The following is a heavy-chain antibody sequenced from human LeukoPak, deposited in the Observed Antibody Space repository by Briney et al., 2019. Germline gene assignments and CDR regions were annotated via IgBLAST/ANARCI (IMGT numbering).Heavy chain of an antibody. V-gene: IGHV3-23*01. J-gene: IGHJ4*02. Sequence: GGSLRLSCAASGFTLSSYAMSWVRQAPGKGLEWVSAISGSGGSTYYADSVKGRFTISRDNSKNTLYLQMSSLRAEDTAVYYCGTEYYDFWSGYSTGGDYFDYWGQGTLVTVSS. CDR2: ISGSGGST. CDR1: GFTLSSYA. D-gene: IGHD3-3*01. CDR3: GTEYYDFWSGYSTGGDYFDY.